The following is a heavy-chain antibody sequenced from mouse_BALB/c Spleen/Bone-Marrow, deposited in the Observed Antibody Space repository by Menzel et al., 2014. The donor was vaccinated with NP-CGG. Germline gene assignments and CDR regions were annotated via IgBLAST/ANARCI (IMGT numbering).Heavy chain of an antibody. Sequence: VQRVESGPGLVAPSQSLSITCTVSGFSLTSYGVHWVRQPPGKGLEWLGVIWAGGSTNYNSALMSRLSISKDNSKSQVFLKMNSLQTDDTATYYCARDWDWYFDVWGAGTTVTVSS. J-gene: IGHJ1*01. V-gene: IGHV2-9*02. CDR2: IWAGGST. CDR3: ARDWDWYFDV. D-gene: IGHD4-1*01. CDR1: GFSLTSYG.